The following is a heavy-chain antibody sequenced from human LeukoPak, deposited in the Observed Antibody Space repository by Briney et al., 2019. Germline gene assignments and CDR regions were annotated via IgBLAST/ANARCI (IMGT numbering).Heavy chain of an antibody. J-gene: IGHJ4*02. CDR3: ARVSFYDSSGYYPPDY. Sequence: GSLELSFAAAGFHLNSHGMPLVRPAPSQGLEWVAVIWYDGSNKYYADSVKGRFTISRDNSKNTLYLQMNSLRAEDTAVYYCARVSFYDSSGYYPPDYWGQGTLVTVSS. V-gene: IGHV3-33*01. D-gene: IGHD3-22*01. CDR1: GFHLNSHG. CDR2: IWYDGSNK.